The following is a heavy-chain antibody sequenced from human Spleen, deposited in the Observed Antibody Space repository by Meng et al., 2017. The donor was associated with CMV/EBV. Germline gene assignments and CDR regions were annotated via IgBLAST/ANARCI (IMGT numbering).Heavy chain of an antibody. CDR2: SYYDGTT. V-gene: IGHV4-31*03. CDR1: SGPMSSGVYC. J-gene: IGHJ5*02. Sequence: CTASSGPMSSGVYCWSWIRQHPEKGLEWIGYSYYDGTTHYNPSLRSRVSISVDTSKNQFSLKLNSVTAADTAVYYCARQTPDNWFDPWGQGALVTVSS. D-gene: IGHD2-15*01. CDR3: ARQTPDNWFDP.